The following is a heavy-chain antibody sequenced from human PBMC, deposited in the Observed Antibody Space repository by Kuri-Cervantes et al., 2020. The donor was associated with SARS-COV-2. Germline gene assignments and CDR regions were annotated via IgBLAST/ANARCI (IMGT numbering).Heavy chain of an antibody. J-gene: IGHJ4*02. CDR3: AMARYYYDSSGPPADY. D-gene: IGHD3-22*01. Sequence: ASVKVSCKASGYTFTSYGISWVRQAPGQGLEWMGWISAYNGNTNYAQKLQGRVTMTTDTSTSTAYMELRSLRSDDTAVYYCAMARYYYDSSGPPADYWGQGTLVTVSS. CDR2: ISAYNGNT. V-gene: IGHV1-18*01. CDR1: GYTFTSYG.